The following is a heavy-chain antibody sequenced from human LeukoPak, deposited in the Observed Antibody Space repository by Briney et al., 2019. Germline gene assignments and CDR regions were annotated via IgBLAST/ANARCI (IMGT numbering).Heavy chain of an antibody. Sequence: ASVKVSCKASGYTFTSYDINWVRQATGQGLEWMGWMNPNSGNTGYAQKFQGRVTMTRNTSISTAYMELSSLRSGDTAVYYCARGLYCSSTSCYLLSMDVWGQGTTVTVSS. CDR3: ARGLYCSSTSCYLLSMDV. CDR1: GYTFTSYD. CDR2: MNPNSGNT. D-gene: IGHD2-2*01. J-gene: IGHJ6*02. V-gene: IGHV1-8*01.